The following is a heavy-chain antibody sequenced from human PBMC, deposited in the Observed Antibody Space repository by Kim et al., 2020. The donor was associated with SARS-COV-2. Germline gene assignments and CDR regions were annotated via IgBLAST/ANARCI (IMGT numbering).Heavy chain of an antibody. V-gene: IGHV3-13*01. CDR1: GFTFSSYD. J-gene: IGHJ6*02. Sequence: GGSLRLSCAASGFTFSSYDMHWVRQATGKGLEWVSAIGTAGDTYYPGSVKGQFTISRENAKNSLYLQMNSLRAGDTAVYYCARAVHRIAAAGYYYYYGMDVWGQGTTVTVSS. D-gene: IGHD6-13*01. CDR2: IGTAGDT. CDR3: ARAVHRIAAAGYYYYYGMDV.